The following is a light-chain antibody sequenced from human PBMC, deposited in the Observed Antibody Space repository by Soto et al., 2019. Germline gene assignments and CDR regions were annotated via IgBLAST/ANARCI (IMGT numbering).Light chain of an antibody. CDR1: SSDVGGYNY. Sequence: QYVLTQPRSVSGAPGESVTISCTGTSSDVGGYNYVSWYQQHPGKAPKLMIYDVSKRPSGVPDRCSGSKSGNTASLTISGLQAEDEADYYCCSYAGSYTYVFGTGTKVTVL. V-gene: IGLV2-11*01. CDR3: CSYAGSYTYV. CDR2: DVS. J-gene: IGLJ1*01.